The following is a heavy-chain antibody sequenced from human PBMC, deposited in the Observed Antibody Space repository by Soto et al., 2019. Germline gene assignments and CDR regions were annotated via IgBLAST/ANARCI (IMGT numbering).Heavy chain of an antibody. J-gene: IGHJ3*02. Sequence: QVQLVQSGAEVKKPGSSVKVSCKASGGTFSSYTISWVRQAPGQGLEWMGRIIPILGIANYAQKFQGRVTIPADKSTSTAYMELSSLRSEDTAVYYCARDVWDIVVVPAAGDAFDIWGQGTMVTVSS. V-gene: IGHV1-69*08. CDR1: GGTFSSYT. CDR3: ARDVWDIVVVPAAGDAFDI. CDR2: IIPILGIA. D-gene: IGHD2-2*01.